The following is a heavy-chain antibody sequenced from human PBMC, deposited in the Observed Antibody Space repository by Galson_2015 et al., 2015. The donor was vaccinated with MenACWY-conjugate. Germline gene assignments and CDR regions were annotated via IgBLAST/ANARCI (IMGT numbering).Heavy chain of an antibody. V-gene: IGHV3-23*01. CDR2: IGNSGGST. CDR3: AKGVWGTFDY. D-gene: IGHD3-16*01. CDR1: GFTFNNYA. Sequence: SLRLSCAASGFTFNNYAMNWVRQVPGKGLEWVSVIGNSGGSTSYADSVKGRFTISRDNSKNTLYLRMNSLRAEDTAVYYCAKGVWGTFDYWGQGTLVTVSS. J-gene: IGHJ4*02.